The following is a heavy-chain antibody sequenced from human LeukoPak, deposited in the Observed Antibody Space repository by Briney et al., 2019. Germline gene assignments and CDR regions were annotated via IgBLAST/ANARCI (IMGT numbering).Heavy chain of an antibody. CDR1: GFTFSSYG. J-gene: IGHJ6*03. CDR3: AKESSSRDYYYYMDV. Sequence: GRSLRLSCAASGFTFSSYGMHWVRQAPGKGLEWVAVIWYDGGNKYYADSVKGRFTISRDNSKNTLYLQMNSLRAEDTAVYYCAKESSSRDYYYYMDVWGKGTTVTVSS. V-gene: IGHV3-33*06. D-gene: IGHD2-2*01. CDR2: IWYDGGNK.